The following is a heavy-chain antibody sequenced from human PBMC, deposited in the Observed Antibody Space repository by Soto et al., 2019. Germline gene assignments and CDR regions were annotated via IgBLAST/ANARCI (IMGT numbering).Heavy chain of an antibody. CDR2: IKQDGSEK. CDR1: GFTFSSYW. D-gene: IGHD4-17*01. CDR3: ASYDYGANRGDY. J-gene: IGHJ4*02. V-gene: IGHV3-7*01. Sequence: HPGGSLRLSCAASGFTFSSYWMSWVRQAPGKGLEWVANIKQDGSEKYYVDSVKGRFTISRDNAKNSLSVQMNSLRAEDTAVYYCASYDYGANRGDYWCQGTLVIVSS.